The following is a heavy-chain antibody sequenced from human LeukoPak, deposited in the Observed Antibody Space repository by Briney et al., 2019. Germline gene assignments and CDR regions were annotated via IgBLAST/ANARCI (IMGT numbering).Heavy chain of an antibody. CDR3: ARGYAIYDVNDYYPYA. Sequence: GSLRVSCKASGYTFSDYSMYWVRQAPGQGLESMAWIYTNSVGKNYAQTFKGRFTITRDTSITTAFKELSRLGSDDTAMYYCARGYAIYDVNDYYPYAWGQGTLVTVSS. D-gene: IGHD3-16*01. J-gene: IGHJ4*02. CDR2: IYTNSVGK. CDR1: GYTFSDYS. V-gene: IGHV1-2*02.